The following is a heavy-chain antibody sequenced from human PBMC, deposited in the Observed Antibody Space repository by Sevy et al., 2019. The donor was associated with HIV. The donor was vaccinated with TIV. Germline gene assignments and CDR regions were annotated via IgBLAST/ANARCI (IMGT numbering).Heavy chain of an antibody. J-gene: IGHJ6*03. CDR2: ISSSGSTI. V-gene: IGHV3-11*04. Sequence: GGSLRLSCAASGFTFSDYYMSWIRQAPGKGLEWVSYISSSGSTIYYADSVKGRFTISRDNAKNSLYLQMNSLRAEDTAVYYCARDCPIAAAGTYRYYYYMDVWGKWTTVTVSS. CDR3: ARDCPIAAAGTYRYYYYMDV. D-gene: IGHD6-13*01. CDR1: GFTFSDYY.